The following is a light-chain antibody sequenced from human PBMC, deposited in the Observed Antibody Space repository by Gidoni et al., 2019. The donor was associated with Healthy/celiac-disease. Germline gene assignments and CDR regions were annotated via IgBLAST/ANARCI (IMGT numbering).Light chain of an antibody. CDR1: KLGDKY. J-gene: IGLJ2*01. Sequence: SYELTQPPSVSVPPGQTASITCSGDKLGDKYACWYQQKPGQSPVLVIYQDSKRRSGIPERFSGSNSGNTATLTISGTQAMDEADYYCQAWDSSTVVFGGGTKLTVL. CDR2: QDS. CDR3: QAWDSSTVV. V-gene: IGLV3-1*01.